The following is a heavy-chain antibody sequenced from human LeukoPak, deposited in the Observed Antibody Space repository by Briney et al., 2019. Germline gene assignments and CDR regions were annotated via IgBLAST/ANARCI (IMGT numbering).Heavy chain of an antibody. CDR1: GGSISSSSYY. CDR3: ARHRTLWYEYYFDY. D-gene: IGHD3-10*01. J-gene: IGHJ4*02. CDR2: IYYSGST. V-gene: IGHV4-39*01. Sequence: PSETLSLTCTVSGGSISSSSYYWGWLRQPPGKGLEWIGSIYYSGSTYYNPSLKSRVTISVDTSRNQFSLKLSSVTAADTAVYYCARHRTLWYEYYFDYWGQGTLVTVSS.